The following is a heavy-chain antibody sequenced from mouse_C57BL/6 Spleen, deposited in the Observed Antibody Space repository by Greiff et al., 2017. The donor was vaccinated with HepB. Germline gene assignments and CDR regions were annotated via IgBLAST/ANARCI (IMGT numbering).Heavy chain of an antibody. CDR1: GYSITSGYY. CDR3: ARMFAY. Sequence: DVQLVESGPGLVKPSQSLSLTCSVTGYSITSGYYWNWIRQFPGNKLEWMGYISYDGSNNYNPSLKNRISITRDTSKNQFFLKLNSVTTEDTATYYGARMFAYWGQGTLVTVSA. J-gene: IGHJ3*01. V-gene: IGHV3-6*01. CDR2: ISYDGSN.